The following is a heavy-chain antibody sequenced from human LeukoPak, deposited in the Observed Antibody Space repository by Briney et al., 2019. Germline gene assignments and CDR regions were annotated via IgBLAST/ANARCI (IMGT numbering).Heavy chain of an antibody. D-gene: IGHD3-10*01. CDR2: IRSKAYGGTT. Sequence: PGGSLRLSCTASGCTFGDYAMSWVRQAPGKGLEWVGFIRSKAYGGTTEYAASVKGRFTISRDDSKSIAYLQMNSLKTEDTAVYYCTSFGWFGELPWGQGTLVTVSS. J-gene: IGHJ4*02. V-gene: IGHV3-49*04. CDR3: TSFGWFGELP. CDR1: GCTFGDYA.